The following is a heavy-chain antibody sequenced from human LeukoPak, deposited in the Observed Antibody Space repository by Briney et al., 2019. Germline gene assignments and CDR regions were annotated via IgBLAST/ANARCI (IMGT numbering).Heavy chain of an antibody. D-gene: IGHD6-6*01. CDR2: IYPGDSDT. CDR3: ARHSSSSSDAFDI. J-gene: IGHJ3*02. Sequence: GESLKISCKGSGYSFTSYWIGWVRQMPGKGLEWMGIIYPGDSDTRYSPSFQGQVTISADKSISTAYLQWSSLKASDTAMYYRARHSSSSSDAFDIWGQGTMVTVSS. CDR1: GYSFTSYW. V-gene: IGHV5-51*01.